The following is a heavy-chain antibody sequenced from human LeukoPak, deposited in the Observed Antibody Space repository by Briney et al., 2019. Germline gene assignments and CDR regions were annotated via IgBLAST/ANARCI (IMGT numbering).Heavy chain of an antibody. Sequence: GRSLRLSCAASGFTFSSYAMHWVRQAPGKGLEWVAVISYDGSNKYYADSVKGRFTISRDNSKNTLYLQMNSLRAEDTAVYYCARSKVDTAMVIMYYFDYWGQGTLVTVSS. D-gene: IGHD5-18*01. J-gene: IGHJ4*02. CDR1: GFTFSSYA. CDR2: ISYDGSNK. CDR3: ARSKVDTAMVIMYYFDY. V-gene: IGHV3-30-3*01.